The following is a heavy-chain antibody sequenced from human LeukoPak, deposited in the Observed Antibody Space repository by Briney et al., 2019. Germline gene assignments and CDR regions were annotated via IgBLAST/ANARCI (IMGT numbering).Heavy chain of an antibody. CDR2: INHSGST. V-gene: IGHV4-34*01. D-gene: IGHD2-15*01. Sequence: SETLSLTCAVYGGSFSGYYWSWIRQPPGKGLEWIGEINHSGSTNYNPSLKSRVTISVDTSKNQFSLKLSSMTAADTAVYYCARGYCSGGSCGAGEYFQHWGQGTLVTVSS. CDR3: ARGYCSGGSCGAGEYFQH. J-gene: IGHJ1*01. CDR1: GGSFSGYY.